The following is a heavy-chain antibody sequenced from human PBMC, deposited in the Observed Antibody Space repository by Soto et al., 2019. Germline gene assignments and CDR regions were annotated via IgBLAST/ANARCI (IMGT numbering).Heavy chain of an antibody. CDR1: GYSLRNYR. V-gene: IGHV5-10-1*01. CDR2: IHPGDYST. J-gene: IGHJ4*02. Sequence: GESLKSSFHGSGYSLRNYRISWLRQVPGKVLELMGRIHPGDYSTNYSPSFHGHVVFSVDKSTNTAYLQWSSLKASDTAIYYCARHLYDASGYRGGAYWGQGTLVNVSS. D-gene: IGHD3-22*01. CDR3: ARHLYDASGYRGGAY.